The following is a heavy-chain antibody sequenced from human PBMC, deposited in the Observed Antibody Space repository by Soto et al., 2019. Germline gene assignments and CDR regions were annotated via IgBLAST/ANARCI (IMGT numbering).Heavy chain of an antibody. D-gene: IGHD3-10*01. CDR1: GFTFSSYG. J-gene: IGHJ6*02. V-gene: IGHV3-33*01. CDR3: ARGDWFGELFSWGMDV. Sequence: QVQLVESGGGVVQPGRSLRLSCAASGFTFSSYGMHWVRQAPGKGLEWVAVIWYDGSNKYYADSVKGRFTISRDNSKNTLYLQMNSLRAEDTAVYYCARGDWFGELFSWGMDVWGQGTTVTVSS. CDR2: IWYDGSNK.